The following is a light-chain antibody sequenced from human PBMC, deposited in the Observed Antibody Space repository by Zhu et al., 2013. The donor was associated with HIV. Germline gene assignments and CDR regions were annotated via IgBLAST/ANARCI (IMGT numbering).Light chain of an antibody. J-gene: IGKJ1*01. CDR1: HNIGDS. CDR3: QHCGSHSGT. CDR2: EAS. Sequence: DIQLTQSPSTLSASVGDRVTITCRASHNIGDSLAWYQQKPGQAPRLLISEASTLENGVPSKFRGTGSETRFILTISSLQPDDFATYYCQHCGSHSGTFGQGARVEIK. V-gene: IGKV1-5*03.